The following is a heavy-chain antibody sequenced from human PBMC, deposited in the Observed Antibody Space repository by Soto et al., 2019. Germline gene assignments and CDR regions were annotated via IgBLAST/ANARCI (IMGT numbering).Heavy chain of an antibody. V-gene: IGHV4-4*02. D-gene: IGHD2-8*01. CDR3: ARGVLA. J-gene: IGHJ5*02. CDR2: IYHNGRA. Sequence: PSETLSLTCDVSGASIKSDTWWTWVRQSPGKGLEWIGEIYHNGRAFDNPSLKGRVTISIDKSNNQFSLELSSVTAADTAVYYCARGVLAWGPGTLVTVSS. CDR1: GASIKSDTW.